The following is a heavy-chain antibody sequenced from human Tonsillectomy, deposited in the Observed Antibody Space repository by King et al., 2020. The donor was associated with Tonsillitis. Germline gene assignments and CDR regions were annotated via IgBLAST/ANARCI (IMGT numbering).Heavy chain of an antibody. CDR3: ARSGGRDGYKGRYFDL. J-gene: IGHJ2*01. Sequence: VQLQQWGAGLLKPSETLSLTCAVYGGSFSGYYWSWIRQPPGKGLEWIGGINHSGSTNYNPSLKSRVTISVDTSKNQFSLKLSSVTAADTAVYYCARSGGRDGYKGRYFDLWGRGTLVTVSS. CDR2: INHSGST. V-gene: IGHV4-34*01. CDR1: GGSFSGYY. D-gene: IGHD5-24*01.